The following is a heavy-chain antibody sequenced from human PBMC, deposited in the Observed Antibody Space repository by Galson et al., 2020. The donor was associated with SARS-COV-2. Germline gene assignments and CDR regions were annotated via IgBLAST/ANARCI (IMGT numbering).Heavy chain of an antibody. CDR1: GGTFSSYA. CDR2: IIPIFGTA. D-gene: IGHD1-1*01. J-gene: IGHJ6*02. Sequence: SVKVSCKASGGTFSSYAISWVRQAPGQGLEWMGGIIPIFGTANYAQKFQGRVTITADESTSTAYMELSSLRSEDTAVYYCARGGWNHRSRDYYYYYGMDVWGQGTTVTVSS. CDR3: ARGGWNHRSRDYYYYYGMDV. V-gene: IGHV1-69*13.